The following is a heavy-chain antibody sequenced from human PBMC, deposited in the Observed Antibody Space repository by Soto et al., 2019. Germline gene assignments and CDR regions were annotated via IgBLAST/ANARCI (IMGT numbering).Heavy chain of an antibody. D-gene: IGHD4-17*01. CDR2: ITAASLYK. J-gene: IGHJ5*02. V-gene: IGHV3-21*02. CDR3: ARDWTTVTNGWFDP. Sequence: EVQLLQSGGGLVKPGGSLRLSCAASGFTFSDYSMNWVRRAPGKGLEWVASITAASLYKNYADSVKGRFTISRDNAENSLFLQLNRLRVEDTAVYYCARDWTTVTNGWFDPWGQGSLVTVSS. CDR1: GFTFSDYS.